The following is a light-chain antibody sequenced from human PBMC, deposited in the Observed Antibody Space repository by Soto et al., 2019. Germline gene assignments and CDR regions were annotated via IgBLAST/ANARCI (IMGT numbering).Light chain of an antibody. V-gene: IGKV1-39*01. CDR3: QQSYSTPPLT. CDR2: AAS. Sequence: DIQMTQSPSSLSAFVGDRVTLTCRASQTISMYLNWYQQKPGKAPILLISAASSLQTGVPSRFNGSGSGTDFTLTISSLQPEDCATYYCQQSYSTPPLTFXGGTKVDIK. J-gene: IGKJ4*01. CDR1: QTISMY.